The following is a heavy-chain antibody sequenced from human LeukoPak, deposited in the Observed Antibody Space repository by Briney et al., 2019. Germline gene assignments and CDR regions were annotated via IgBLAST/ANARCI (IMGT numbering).Heavy chain of an antibody. Sequence: PSETLSLTCTVSGGSMTVGSISTYYWSWVRQAAGKGLEWIGRIYTSGTTNYNPSLKSRVTTSIDTSKNQFSLKLNSVTAADTAVYYCARGAPSDYWGQGTLVTVSS. CDR1: GGSMTVGSISTYY. J-gene: IGHJ4*02. V-gene: IGHV4-4*07. CDR3: ARGAPSDY. CDR2: IYTSGTT.